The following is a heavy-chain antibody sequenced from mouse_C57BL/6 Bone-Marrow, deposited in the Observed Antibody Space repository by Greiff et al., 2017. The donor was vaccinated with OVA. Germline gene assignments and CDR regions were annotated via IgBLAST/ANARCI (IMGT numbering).Heavy chain of an antibody. V-gene: IGHV5-9-1*02. D-gene: IGHD2-4*01. Sequence: EVHLVESGEGLVKPGGSLKLSCAASGFTFSSYAMSWVRQTPEKRLEWVAYISRGGDYIYYTDTVKGRFTISRDTARNTLSLQMSSLKSEDTAMYYCTRDPSYYDYDGGYLYLDAGGKGTTVTGS. CDR2: ISRGGDYI. J-gene: IGHJ1*03. CDR1: GFTFSSYA. CDR3: TRDPSYYDYDGGYLYLDA.